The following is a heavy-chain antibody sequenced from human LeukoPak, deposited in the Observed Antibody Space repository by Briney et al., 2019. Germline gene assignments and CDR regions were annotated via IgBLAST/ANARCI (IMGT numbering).Heavy chain of an antibody. V-gene: IGHV3-9*01. D-gene: IGHD1-1*01. CDR1: GFTFGDYA. J-gene: IGHJ4*02. Sequence: PGGSLRLSCAASGFTFGDYAMHWVRHAPGKGLEWVSGVSWNSGSVGYADSVKGRFTISRDNAKNSLYLQMNSLRAEDTALYHCAKDVGRLERNPDYWGQGTLVTVSS. CDR2: VSWNSGSV. CDR3: AKDVGRLERNPDY.